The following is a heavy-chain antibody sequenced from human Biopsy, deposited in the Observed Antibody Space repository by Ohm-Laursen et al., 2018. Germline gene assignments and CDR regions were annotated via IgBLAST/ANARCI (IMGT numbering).Heavy chain of an antibody. Sequence: ATVKISCKASSYTFTDYNIHWMRQAPGQGLEWLGYINCKTGATNYAQKFQGTVTMTRDTSISTAYLALGSLRSADTASYYCARDPLNGHKHFDYWGQGSLVTVSS. CDR2: INCKTGAT. D-gene: IGHD2-8*01. CDR1: SYTFTDYN. J-gene: IGHJ4*02. CDR3: ARDPLNGHKHFDY. V-gene: IGHV1-2*02.